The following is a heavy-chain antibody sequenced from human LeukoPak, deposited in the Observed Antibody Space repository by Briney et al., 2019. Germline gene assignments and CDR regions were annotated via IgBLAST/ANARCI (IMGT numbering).Heavy chain of an antibody. J-gene: IGHJ4*02. D-gene: IGHD6-19*01. V-gene: IGHV3-9*01. CDR2: ISWNSGSI. CDR1: GFTFDDYA. Sequence: GRFLRLSCAASGFTFDDYAMHWVRQAPGKGLEWVSGISWNSGSIGYADSVKGRFTISRDNAKNSLYLQMNSLRAEDTALYYCAKTRGSGWYYFDYWGQGTLVTVSS. CDR3: AKTRGSGWYYFDY.